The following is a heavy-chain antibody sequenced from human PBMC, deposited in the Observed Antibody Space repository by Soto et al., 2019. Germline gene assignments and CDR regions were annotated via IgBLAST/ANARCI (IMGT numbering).Heavy chain of an antibody. Sequence: GGSLRLSCAASGFTFSSYWMHWVRQAPGKGLVWVSRINSDGSSTTYADSVKGRFTISRHNAKNTLYLQMNSLRAEDTAVYYCASGYRQLDYWGQGTLVTVSS. V-gene: IGHV3-74*03. CDR1: GFTFSSYW. J-gene: IGHJ4*02. CDR2: INSDGSST. CDR3: ASGYRQLDY. D-gene: IGHD5-18*01.